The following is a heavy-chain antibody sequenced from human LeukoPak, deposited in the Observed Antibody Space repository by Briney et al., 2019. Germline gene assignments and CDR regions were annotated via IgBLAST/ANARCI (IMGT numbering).Heavy chain of an antibody. D-gene: IGHD6-13*01. CDR2: ISGSGGST. CDR3: AKTMRQQLDFDY. V-gene: IGHV3-23*01. CDR1: GFTFSSYA. J-gene: IGHJ4*02. Sequence: PGRSLRLSCAASGFTFSSYAMSWVRQAPGKGLEWVSAISGSGGSTYYADSVKGRFTISRDNSKNTLYLQMNSLRAEDTAVYYCAKTMRQQLDFDYWGQGTLVTVSS.